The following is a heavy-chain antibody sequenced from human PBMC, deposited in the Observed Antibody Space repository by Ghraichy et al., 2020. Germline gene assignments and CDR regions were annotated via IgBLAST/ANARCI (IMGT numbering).Heavy chain of an antibody. V-gene: IGHV3-53*01. CDR3: ATGGVTPDY. D-gene: IGHD3-16*01. CDR2: IYSDGST. J-gene: IGHJ4*02. CDR1: GFTVSRNY. Sequence: GSLRLSCAASGFTVSRNYMNWVRQAPGKGLEWVSVIYSDGSTYYADSVKGRFTISRDSSMKTLYLQMNSLRVEDTAMYYCATGGVTPDYWGQGTLVTVSS.